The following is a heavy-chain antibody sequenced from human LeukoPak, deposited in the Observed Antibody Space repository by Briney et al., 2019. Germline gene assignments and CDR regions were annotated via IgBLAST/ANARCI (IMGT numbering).Heavy chain of an antibody. Sequence: LSLTCSVSGGSISSGGYYWSWIRQAPGKGLEWVAVISYDGSNKYYADSVKGRFTISRDNSKNTLYLQMNSLRAEDTAVYYCAKERLRYFDWLAYYFDYWGQGTLVTVSS. D-gene: IGHD3-9*01. V-gene: IGHV3-30*18. CDR1: GGSISSGG. J-gene: IGHJ4*02. CDR2: ISYDGSNK. CDR3: AKERLRYFDWLAYYFDY.